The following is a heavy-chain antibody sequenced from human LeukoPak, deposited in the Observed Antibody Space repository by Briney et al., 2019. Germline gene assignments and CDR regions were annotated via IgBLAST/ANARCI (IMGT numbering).Heavy chain of an antibody. Sequence: GGSLRLSCAASGFTFSDYYMSWIRRAPGKGLECVSYIRGSGSDIYYADSVKGRFTISRDNAKNSLYLQMNSLRAEDTAVYFCARDIVAPGLFLDYWGQGTPVTVSS. CDR1: GFTFSDYY. CDR3: ARDIVAPGLFLDY. J-gene: IGHJ4*02. D-gene: IGHD5-12*01. V-gene: IGHV3-11*01. CDR2: IRGSGSDI.